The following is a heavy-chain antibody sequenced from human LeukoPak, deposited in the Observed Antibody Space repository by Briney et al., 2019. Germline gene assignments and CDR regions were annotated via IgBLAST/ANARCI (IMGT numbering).Heavy chain of an antibody. J-gene: IGHJ6*03. CDR1: GYTFKSYG. CDR2: ISANNGNT. V-gene: IGHV1-18*01. Sequence: ASVKVSCKASGYTFKSYGISWVRKAPGQGLEWMGWISANNGNTNYAQKLQGRVTMTTDTSTSTAYMELRTLRSDDTAVYFCARAGYSSGWFRDYYYYYMDVWGQGTLVTVSS. D-gene: IGHD6-19*01. CDR3: ARAGYSSGWFRDYYYYYMDV.